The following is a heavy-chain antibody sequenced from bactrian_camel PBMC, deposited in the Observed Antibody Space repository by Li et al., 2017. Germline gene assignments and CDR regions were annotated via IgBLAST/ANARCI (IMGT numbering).Heavy chain of an antibody. Sequence: VQLVESGGGSVHAGGSLRLSCTASGFTRDGADMGWYRKGPGKECDSIATITSDGSRFYADSVKGRFTISQDNALKILYLQLNSLKPEDTARYYCAAGFAMLVRWLLVENEYTSWGQGTQVTVS. V-gene: IGHV3S55*01. CDR1: GFTRDGAD. CDR2: ITSDGSR. J-gene: IGHJ4*01. D-gene: IGHD6*01. CDR3: AAGFAMLVRWLLVENEYTS.